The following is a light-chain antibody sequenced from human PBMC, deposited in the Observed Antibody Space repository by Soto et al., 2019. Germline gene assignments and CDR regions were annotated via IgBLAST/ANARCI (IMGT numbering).Light chain of an antibody. CDR1: QSVSSY. V-gene: IGKV3-20*01. CDR3: EQYGSSPPSIT. J-gene: IGKJ5*01. Sequence: DIVLTQSPATLSLSPGERATLSCRASQSVSSYLAWYQQKPGQAPRLLIYGTSNRATGIPDRFTGSGSGTDLTLTISSLEPEDFAVYYCEQYGSSPPSITFGQGTRLEI. CDR2: GTS.